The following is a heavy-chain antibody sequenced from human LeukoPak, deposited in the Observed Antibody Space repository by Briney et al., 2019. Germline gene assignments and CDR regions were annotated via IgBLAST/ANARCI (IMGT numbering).Heavy chain of an antibody. Sequence: ASVKVSCKASGHNFPSYGMSWMRQAPGQGLEWMGWISPNNGNTNYAKKYQGRITVTKDTSTTTAYMELGSLTSGDTAVYYCVRGDRFFDYWGQGTLVTVSS. D-gene: IGHD7-27*01. CDR1: GHNFPSYG. CDR2: ISPNNGNT. CDR3: VRGDRFFDY. V-gene: IGHV1-18*01. J-gene: IGHJ4*02.